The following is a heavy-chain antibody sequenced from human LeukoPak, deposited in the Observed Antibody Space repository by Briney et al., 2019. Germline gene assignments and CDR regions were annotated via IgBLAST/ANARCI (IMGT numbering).Heavy chain of an antibody. CDR1: GFTFSSYA. V-gene: IGHV3-23*01. Sequence: PGGSLRLSCAASGFTFSSYAMSWVRQAPGKGLDWVSAISGSGGSTYYADSVKGRFTISRDSSKNTLHLQINSLRAEDTAVYYCAKEGVPGRGLSWFDPWGQGTLVTVSS. J-gene: IGHJ5*02. CDR3: AKEGVPGRGLSWFDP. CDR2: ISGSGGST. D-gene: IGHD2-2*01.